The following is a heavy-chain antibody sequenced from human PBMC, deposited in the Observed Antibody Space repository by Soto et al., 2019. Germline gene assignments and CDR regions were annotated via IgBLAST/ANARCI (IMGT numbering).Heavy chain of an antibody. J-gene: IGHJ4*02. Sequence: GSLGLSCSSSGVTFSDYYMSWIRQAPGKGLEWVAYISAGGSDIYYGDSVKGRFTVSRDNTKKSLYLQMSNMRADDTAIYYCASLAQWYDDRRRRRVDDWGQRMLVTVYS. CDR2: ISAGGSDI. D-gene: IGHD2-15*01. CDR1: GVTFSDYY. CDR3: ASLAQWYDDRRRRRVDD. V-gene: IGHV3-11*01.